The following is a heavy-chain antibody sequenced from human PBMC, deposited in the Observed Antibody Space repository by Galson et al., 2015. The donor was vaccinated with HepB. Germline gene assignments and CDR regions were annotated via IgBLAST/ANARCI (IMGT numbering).Heavy chain of an antibody. D-gene: IGHD2-8*01. CDR3: ATGGLMYAFDI. CDR1: GITFSSYW. Sequence: SLRLSCAVSGITFSSYWMNWLRQAPGKGLECVASIKPDGTETQYVDPVKGRFTISRDNAKNSLYLQMNSLTVEDTAVYYCATGGLMYAFDIWGRGTKV. V-gene: IGHV3-7*01. CDR2: IKPDGTET. J-gene: IGHJ3*02.